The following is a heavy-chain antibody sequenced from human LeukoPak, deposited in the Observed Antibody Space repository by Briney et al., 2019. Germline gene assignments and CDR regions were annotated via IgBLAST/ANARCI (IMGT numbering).Heavy chain of an antibody. CDR3: ARDPRIVGSRGTFDY. V-gene: IGHV3-23*01. CDR1: GFTFSSYA. CDR2: ISGSGGST. J-gene: IGHJ4*02. D-gene: IGHD1-26*01. Sequence: GGSLRLSCAASGFTFSSYAMSWVRQAPGKGLEWVSAISGSGGSTYYADSVKGRFTISRDNAKNSLYLQMNSLRAEDTAVYYCARDPRIVGSRGTFDYWGQGTLVTVSS.